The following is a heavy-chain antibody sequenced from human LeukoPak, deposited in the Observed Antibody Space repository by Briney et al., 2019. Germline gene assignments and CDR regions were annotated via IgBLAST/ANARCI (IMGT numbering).Heavy chain of an antibody. J-gene: IGHJ4*02. CDR1: GGSFSGYY. CDR3: ARGGRTTMVRGVIYFDY. D-gene: IGHD3-10*01. V-gene: IGHV4-34*01. CDR2: INHSGST. Sequence: SETLSLTCAVYGGSFSGYYWSWIRQPPGKGLEWIGEINHSGSTNYNPSLKSRVTISVDTSKNQFSLKLSSVTAADTAVYYCARGGRTTMVRGVIYFDYWGQGTLVTVSS.